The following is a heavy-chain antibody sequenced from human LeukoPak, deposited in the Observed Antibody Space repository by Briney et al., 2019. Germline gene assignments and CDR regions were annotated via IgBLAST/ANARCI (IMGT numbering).Heavy chain of an antibody. Sequence: GGSLRLSCAASGFTFSSYAMSWVRQAPGKGLEWVSAISGSGGSIYYADSVKGRFTISRDNAKNSLYLQMNSLRAEDTAVYYCAREEMVRGGDYWGQGTLVTVSS. CDR3: AREEMVRGGDY. V-gene: IGHV3-23*01. CDR2: ISGSGGSI. D-gene: IGHD3-10*01. J-gene: IGHJ4*02. CDR1: GFTFSSYA.